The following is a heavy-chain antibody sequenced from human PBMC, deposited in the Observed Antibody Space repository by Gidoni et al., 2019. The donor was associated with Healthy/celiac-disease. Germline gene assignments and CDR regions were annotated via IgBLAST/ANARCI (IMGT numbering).Heavy chain of an antibody. CDR2: IYYSEST. CDR1: GVSISSGTYY. J-gene: IGHJ5*02. D-gene: IGHD5-12*01. CDR3: ARSHDVYIVTTGRDWFDP. Sequence: QVQLQESGPGLVKPSQTLSLTCTVSGVSISSGTYYWRWIRQHPVKGLEWIGYIYYSESTYYNPSLKSRVTISVDTPKNQFSLKLSSVTAADTAVYYCARSHDVYIVTTGRDWFDPWGQVTLVTVSS. V-gene: IGHV4-31*03.